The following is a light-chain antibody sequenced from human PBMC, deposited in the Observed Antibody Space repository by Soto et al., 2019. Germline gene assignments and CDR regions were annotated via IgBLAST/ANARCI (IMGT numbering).Light chain of an antibody. J-gene: IGKJ3*01. CDR3: QQSYSAPFT. V-gene: IGKV1-39*01. CDR2: AAS. CDR1: QSIDSY. Sequence: DIQMTQSPSSLSASVGDRVTITCRASQSIDSYLNWYQQKPGKAPNLLIYAASSLQGGVPSRFSGSGSGTDFTLTISSLQSEDFATYYCQQSYSAPFTFGPGTKVDIK.